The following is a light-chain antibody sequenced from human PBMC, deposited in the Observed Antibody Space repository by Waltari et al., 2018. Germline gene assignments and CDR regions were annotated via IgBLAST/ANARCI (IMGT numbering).Light chain of an antibody. CDR1: IPTTESNP. V-gene: IGLV1-44*01. CDR3: AGWDDSLNGPV. Sequence: QSVLTQPPSASGTPGQGVTIPCSGAIPTTESNPSHWYRQPPGTAPKPLIYGDNQRPSGVPDRFSGSKSGTSASLAISGLQSADEADYYCAGWDDSLNGPVFGGGTKLTV. CDR2: GDN. J-gene: IGLJ3*02.